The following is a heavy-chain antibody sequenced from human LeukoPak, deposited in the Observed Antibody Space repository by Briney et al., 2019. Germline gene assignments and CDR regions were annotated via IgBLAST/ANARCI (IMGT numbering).Heavy chain of an antibody. CDR2: ISSSGSTI. Sequence: GGSLRLSCAASGFTFSDYYMSWIRQAPGKGLEWVSYISSSGSTIYYADSVKGRFTISRDNAKNSLYLQMNSLRAEDTAVYYCARDRGHYYDSRLGAFDIWGQGTMVTVSS. D-gene: IGHD3-22*01. V-gene: IGHV3-11*01. CDR3: ARDRGHYYDSRLGAFDI. J-gene: IGHJ3*02. CDR1: GFTFSDYY.